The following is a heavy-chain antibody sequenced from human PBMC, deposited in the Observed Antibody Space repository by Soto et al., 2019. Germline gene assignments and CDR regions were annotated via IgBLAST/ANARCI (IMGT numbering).Heavy chain of an antibody. V-gene: IGHV4-31*03. Sequence: PSETLSLTCTVSGASITSGDFYWSWIRQQPGRGLEWIGYMPCSGGVSYNPSLRGRLRMSVDTSKNQFSLTLSSVTASDTAIYYCARVGCNNGACYGGFGPWCRGALVTVSS. J-gene: IGHJ5*02. D-gene: IGHD2-15*01. CDR1: GASITSGDFY. CDR3: ARVGCNNGACYGGFGP. CDR2: MPCSGGV.